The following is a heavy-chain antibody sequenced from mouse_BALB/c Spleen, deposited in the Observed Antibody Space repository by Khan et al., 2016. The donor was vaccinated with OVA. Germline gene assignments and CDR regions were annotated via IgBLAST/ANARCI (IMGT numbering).Heavy chain of an antibody. CDR1: GYIFTSYW. V-gene: IGHV1S132*01. J-gene: IGHJ4*01. CDR3: ARWAITSHSMNY. D-gene: IGHD1-1*01. Sequence: QVQLQQSGAELVRPGASVRLSCKTSGYIFTSYWIHWVKQRSGQGLEWIARIYPGTGSTYYNEIFKGKATLTAAKSSNTAYMQLSSLKYEDSTVYFCARWAITSHSMNYWGQGTSVTVSS. CDR2: IYPGTGST.